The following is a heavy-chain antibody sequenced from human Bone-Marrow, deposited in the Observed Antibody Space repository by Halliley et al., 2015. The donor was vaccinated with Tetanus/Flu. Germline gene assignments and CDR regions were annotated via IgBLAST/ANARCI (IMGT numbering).Heavy chain of an antibody. D-gene: IGHD3-3*02. V-gene: IGHV1-2*04. Sequence: LEWMGWMKPKTGGTKYAQRFQGWVTMTRDTSISTAYMELNRLKSDDTALYYYARDGGITSLASWGQGTLVTVSS. J-gene: IGHJ5*02. CDR3: ARDGGITSLAS. CDR2: MKPKTGGT.